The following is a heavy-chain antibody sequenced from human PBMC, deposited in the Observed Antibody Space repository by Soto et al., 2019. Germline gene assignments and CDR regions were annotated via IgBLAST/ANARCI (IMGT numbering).Heavy chain of an antibody. D-gene: IGHD3-9*01. CDR1: GGTFSSYA. CDR3: ALSVRRSDAWYDIDY. J-gene: IGHJ4*02. V-gene: IGHV1-69*13. Sequence: SVKVSCKTSGGTFSSYAISWVRKAPGQGLEWMGGIIPIFVTPNYAQKFQGRVTITADESTSTGYMELSSLRSDDTAMYYCALSVRRSDAWYDIDYWGQGTLVTVSS. CDR2: IIPIFVTP.